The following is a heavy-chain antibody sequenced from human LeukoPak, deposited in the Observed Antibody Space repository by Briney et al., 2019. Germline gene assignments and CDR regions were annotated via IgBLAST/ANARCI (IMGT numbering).Heavy chain of an antibody. J-gene: IGHJ3*01. CDR2: ISSSSSTI. V-gene: IGHV3-11*04. CDR3: ARDQKNAYYYDSSPV. Sequence: GGSLRLSCAASGFTFSDYYMSWIRQAPGKGLEWVSYISSSSSTIYYADSVKGRFTISRDNAKNSLYLQMNSLRAEDTAVYYCARDQKNAYYYDSSPVWGQGTMVTVSS. D-gene: IGHD3-22*01. CDR1: GFTFSDYY.